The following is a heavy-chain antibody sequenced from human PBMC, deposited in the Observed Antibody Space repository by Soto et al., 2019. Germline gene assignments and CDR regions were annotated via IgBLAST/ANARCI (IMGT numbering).Heavy chain of an antibody. V-gene: IGHV3-74*01. CDR2: INSDGSST. J-gene: IGHJ6*02. CDR3: ARAVGDYYYGMDV. CDR1: GFTSSSYW. Sequence: PGGSLRLSCAASGFTSSSYWMHWVRQAPGRGLVWVSRINSDGSSTSYADSVKGRFTISRDNAKNTLYLQMNSLRAEDTAVYYCARAVGDYYYGMDVWGQGTTVTVSS.